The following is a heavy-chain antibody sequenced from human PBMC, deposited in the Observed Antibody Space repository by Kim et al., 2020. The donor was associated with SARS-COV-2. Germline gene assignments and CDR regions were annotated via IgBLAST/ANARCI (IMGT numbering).Heavy chain of an antibody. Sequence: SETLSLTCAVSGGSISSSNWWSWVRQPPGKGLEWIGEIYHSGSTNYNPSLKSRVTISVDKSKNQFSLKLSSVTAADTAVYYCARAGSSWYPPAGYFDYWGQGTLVTVSS. D-gene: IGHD6-13*01. J-gene: IGHJ4*02. V-gene: IGHV4-4*02. CDR1: GGSISSSNW. CDR2: IYHSGST. CDR3: ARAGSSWYPPAGYFDY.